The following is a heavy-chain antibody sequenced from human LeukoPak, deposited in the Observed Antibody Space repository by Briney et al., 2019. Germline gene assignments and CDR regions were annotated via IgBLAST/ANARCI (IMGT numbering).Heavy chain of an antibody. CDR2: IYYSGST. CDR3: ARWFGELSITGFDY. D-gene: IGHD3-10*01. CDR1: GGSFSGYY. V-gene: IGHV4-31*11. Sequence: SETLSLTCAVYGGSFSGYYWSWIRQHPGKGLEWIGYIYYSGSTYYNPSLKSRVTISVDTSKNQFSLKLSSVTAADTAVYYCARWFGELSITGFDYWGQGTLVTVSS. J-gene: IGHJ4*02.